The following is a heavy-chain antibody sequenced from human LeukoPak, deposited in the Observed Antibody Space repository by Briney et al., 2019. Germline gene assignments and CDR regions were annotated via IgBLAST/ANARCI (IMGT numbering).Heavy chain of an antibody. Sequence: GASVKVSCKASGYTFTSYDINWVRQATGQGLEWMGWMNPNSGNTGYAQKFQGRVTMTRDMSTSTVYMELSSLRSEDTAVYYCARDREVVTEGFDYWGQGTLVTVSS. CDR3: ARDREVVTEGFDY. J-gene: IGHJ4*02. D-gene: IGHD2-21*02. V-gene: IGHV1-8*01. CDR2: MNPNSGNT. CDR1: GYTFTSYD.